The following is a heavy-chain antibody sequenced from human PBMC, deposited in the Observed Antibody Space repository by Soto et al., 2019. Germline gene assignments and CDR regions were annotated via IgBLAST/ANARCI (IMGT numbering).Heavy chain of an antibody. J-gene: IGHJ4*02. D-gene: IGHD2-15*01. CDR3: ARDRYCSGGSCDCDH. CDR2: IKQDGSEK. Sequence: GGSLRLSCAASGFTFSSYWMSWVRQAPGKGLEWVANIKQDGSEKYYVDSVKGRFTISRDNAKNSLYLQMNSLRAEDTAVYYCARDRYCSGGSCDCDHWGQGTLVTVPS. V-gene: IGHV3-7*01. CDR1: GFTFSSYW.